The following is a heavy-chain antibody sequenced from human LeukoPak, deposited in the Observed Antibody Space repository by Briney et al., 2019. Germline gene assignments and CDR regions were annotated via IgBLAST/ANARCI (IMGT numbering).Heavy chain of an antibody. Sequence: GGCLSLSCAASGFTVSNYYMSWVRQAPGKGLEWVSVIYSGGDTYYADSVKGRFTISRDNSKNTLYLQMNNLRAEDTAVYYCATSPVTGMIYFDYWGQGTLVTVSS. J-gene: IGHJ4*02. CDR1: GFTVSNYY. CDR3: ATSPVTGMIYFDY. D-gene: IGHD6-19*01. V-gene: IGHV3-66*01. CDR2: IYSGGDT.